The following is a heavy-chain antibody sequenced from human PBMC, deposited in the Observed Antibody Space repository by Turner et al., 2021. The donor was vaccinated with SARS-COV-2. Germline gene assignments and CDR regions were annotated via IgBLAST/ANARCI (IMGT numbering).Heavy chain of an antibody. V-gene: IGHV4-39*01. J-gene: IGHJ5*01. CDR3: MRHDHYGSASINWFNS. CDR2: IYYSGRT. Sequence: QLQLQESGPALVRPSETLSLICTVSGDSISTSHDYWGWIRQPPGKGLEWIGSIYYSGRTFYNPSVKSRVTISVDTSKNDFSLQLSSVTAADTAVYYCMRHDHYGSASINWFNSWGQGTLVTVSS. CDR1: GDSISTSHDY. D-gene: IGHD3-10*01.